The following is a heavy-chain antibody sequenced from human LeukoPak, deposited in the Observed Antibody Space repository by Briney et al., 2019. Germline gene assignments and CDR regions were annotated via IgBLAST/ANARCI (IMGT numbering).Heavy chain of an antibody. CDR1: GYDSTTYW. Sequence: GESLKISCKGSGYDSTTYWIGWVRQMPGQGLEWMGIIYPGDSDTRNSPSFQGQVTISADKSISTVYLQWSSLKASDTAMYYCARDGPVPATADAFDIWGQGTMVTVSS. CDR3: ARDGPVPATADAFDI. V-gene: IGHV5-51*01. D-gene: IGHD2-2*01. CDR2: IYPGDSDT. J-gene: IGHJ3*02.